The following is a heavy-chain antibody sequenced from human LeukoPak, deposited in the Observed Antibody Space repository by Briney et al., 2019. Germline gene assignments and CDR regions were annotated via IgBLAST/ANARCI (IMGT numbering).Heavy chain of an antibody. V-gene: IGHV3-9*01. J-gene: IGHJ4*02. CDR2: ISWNSGSI. D-gene: IGHD3-10*01. Sequence: GGSLRLSCAASGFTFDDYAMHWVRQAPGKDLEWVSGISWNSGSIGYADSVKGRFTISRDNAKNSLYLQMNSLRAEDTALYYCAKDMALLWFGELSWFDYWGQGTLVTVSS. CDR3: AKDMALLWFGELSWFDY. CDR1: GFTFDDYA.